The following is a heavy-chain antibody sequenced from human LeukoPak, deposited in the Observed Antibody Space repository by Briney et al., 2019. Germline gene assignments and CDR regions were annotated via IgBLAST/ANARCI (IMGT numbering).Heavy chain of an antibody. V-gene: IGHV3-23*01. J-gene: IGHJ5*02. CDR1: GFTFSSYA. CDR3: AKATVTTWGNWFDP. CDR2: ISGSGGST. D-gene: IGHD4-17*01. Sequence: GGSLRLSCAASGFTFSSYAMSRVRQAPGKGLEWVSAISGSGGSTYYADSVKGRFTLSRDNSKNTLYLQMNSLRAEDTAVYYCAKATVTTWGNWFDPWGQGTLVTVSS.